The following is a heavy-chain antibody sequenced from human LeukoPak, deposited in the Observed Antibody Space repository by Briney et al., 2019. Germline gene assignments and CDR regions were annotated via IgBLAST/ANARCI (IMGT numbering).Heavy chain of an antibody. Sequence: SETLSLTCTVSGGSISSYYWSWIRQPPGKGLEWIGYIYYSGSTNYNPSLKSRVTISVDTSKNQFSLKLSSVTAADTAVYYCAREGSSGWYLDYFDYGGQGTLVTVPS. CDR2: IYYSGST. CDR3: AREGSSGWYLDYFDY. V-gene: IGHV4-59*01. J-gene: IGHJ4*02. D-gene: IGHD6-19*01. CDR1: GGSISSYY.